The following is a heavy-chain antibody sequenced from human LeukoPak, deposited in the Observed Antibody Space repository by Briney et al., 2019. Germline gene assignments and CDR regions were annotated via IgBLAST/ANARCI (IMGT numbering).Heavy chain of an antibody. V-gene: IGHV1-8*01. Sequence: ASVKVSCKASGYTFTSYDINWVRQATGQGLEWMGWMNPNSGSTGYAQKFQGRVTMTRNTSISTAYMELSSLRSEDTAVYYCARVSSVAYYDFWSGYYSGPHPYYYYGMDVWGQGTTVTVSS. J-gene: IGHJ6*02. CDR1: GYTFTSYD. D-gene: IGHD3-3*01. CDR2: MNPNSGST. CDR3: ARVSSVAYYDFWSGYYSGPHPYYYYGMDV.